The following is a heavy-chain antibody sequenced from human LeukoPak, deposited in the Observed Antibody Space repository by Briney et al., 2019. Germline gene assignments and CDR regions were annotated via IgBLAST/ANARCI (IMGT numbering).Heavy chain of an antibody. J-gene: IGHJ4*02. CDR3: ASAYSYGPAYYY. V-gene: IGHV3-23*01. CDR1: GFTFSSYA. D-gene: IGHD5-18*01. Sequence: SGGSLRLSCAASGFTFSSYAMSWVRQAPGKGLEWVSAISGSGGSTYYADSVKGRFTISRDNSKNTLYLQMNSLRSEDTAVYYCASAYSYGPAYYYWGQGTLVTVSS. CDR2: ISGSGGST.